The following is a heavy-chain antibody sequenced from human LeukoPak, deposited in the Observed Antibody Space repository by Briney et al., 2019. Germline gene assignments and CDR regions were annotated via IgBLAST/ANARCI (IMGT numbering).Heavy chain of an antibody. CDR1: GYTFTNYY. Sequence: GASVKVSCKASGYTFTNYYMHWVRQAPGQGLEWMGLINPSGGSTSYAEKFQGRVTMTTDTSTSTAYMELRSLRSDDTAVYYCARDRWDIVVVVAATDPFDYWGQGTLVTVSS. J-gene: IGHJ4*02. D-gene: IGHD2-15*01. CDR2: INPSGGST. CDR3: ARDRWDIVVVVAATDPFDY. V-gene: IGHV1-46*01.